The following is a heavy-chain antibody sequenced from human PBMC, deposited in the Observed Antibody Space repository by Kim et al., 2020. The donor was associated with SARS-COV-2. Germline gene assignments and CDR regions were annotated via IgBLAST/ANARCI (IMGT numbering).Heavy chain of an antibody. D-gene: IGHD3-10*01. J-gene: IGHJ4*02. CDR1: GFTFSSYG. CDR3: ASSYGSGSYCFDY. CDR2: ISYDGSNK. Sequence: GGSLRLSCAASGFTFSSYGMHWVRQAPGKGLERVAVISYDGSNKYYADSVKGRFTISRDNSKNTLYLQMNSLRAEDTAVYYCASSYGSGSYCFDYWGQGT. V-gene: IGHV3-33*05.